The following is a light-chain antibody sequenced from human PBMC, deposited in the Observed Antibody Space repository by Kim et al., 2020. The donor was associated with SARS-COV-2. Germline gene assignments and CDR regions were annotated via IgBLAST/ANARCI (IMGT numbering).Light chain of an antibody. CDR3: KQDYSTPYT. V-gene: IGKV1-39*01. CDR2: TAS. J-gene: IGKJ2*01. CDR1: QSISSY. Sequence: DIQMTQSPSSLSASVGDRVTITCRASQSISSYLNWYQQKPEKAPNLLIYTASNLQSGVPSRFSGSGSGTDFTLTISSLQPEDFATYYCKQDYSTPYTFGQGTKLEI.